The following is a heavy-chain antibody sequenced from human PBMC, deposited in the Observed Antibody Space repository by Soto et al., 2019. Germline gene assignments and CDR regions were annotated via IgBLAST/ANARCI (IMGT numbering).Heavy chain of an antibody. CDR2: IIPTSGTA. Sequence: QVQLVQSGAEVKKPGSSVKVSCKASGGTFSSYAISWVRQAPGQGLEGMGGIIPTSGTANYAQKFQGRVTITADESTSTAYMELSSLRSEDTAVYYCARSQGSSTSLEIYYYYYYGMDVWGQGTTVTVSS. D-gene: IGHD2-2*01. J-gene: IGHJ6*02. V-gene: IGHV1-69*01. CDR1: GGTFSSYA. CDR3: ARSQGSSTSLEIYYYYYYGMDV.